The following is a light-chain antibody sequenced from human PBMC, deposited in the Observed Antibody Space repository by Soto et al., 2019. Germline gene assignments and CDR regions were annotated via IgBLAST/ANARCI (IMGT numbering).Light chain of an antibody. CDR2: DGS. J-gene: IGKJ4*01. CDR1: QSISVF. V-gene: IGKV3-15*01. Sequence: EIVLTQSPATLALSPGERATLSCRASQSISVFLAWYQQKPGQPPRLLIYDGSSRATGIPARFNGSGSGTEFTLAISSLQSEDFAIYYCHQYNTWPLTFGGGTKVEIK. CDR3: HQYNTWPLT.